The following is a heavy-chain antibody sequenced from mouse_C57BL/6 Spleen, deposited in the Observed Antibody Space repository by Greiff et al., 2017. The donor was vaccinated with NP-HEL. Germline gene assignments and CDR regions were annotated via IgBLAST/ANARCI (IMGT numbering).Heavy chain of an antibody. D-gene: IGHD1-1*01. CDR2: IYPGDGDT. CDR1: GYAFSSSW. Sequence: LQESGPELVKPGASVKISCKASGYAFSSSWMNWVKQRPGKGLEWIGRIYPGDGDTNYNGKFKGKATLTADKSSSTAYMQLSSLTSEDSAVYFCAREGYYYGSSDYWGQGTTLTVSS. CDR3: AREGYYYGSSDY. J-gene: IGHJ2*01. V-gene: IGHV1-82*01.